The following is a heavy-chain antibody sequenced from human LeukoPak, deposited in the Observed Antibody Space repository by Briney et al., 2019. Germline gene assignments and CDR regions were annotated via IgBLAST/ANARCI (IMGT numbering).Heavy chain of an antibody. CDR1: GFIFANYA. D-gene: IGHD2-21*01. CDR3: AKAVALGFDY. CDR2: ITGSGIST. Sequence: GGSLRLSCAASGFIFANYAMSWVRQAPGKGLEWVSAITGSGISTYYADSVKGRFTISRDNSKNTLYLQMNSLRAEDTAVYYCAKAVALGFDYWGQGTLVTVSS. J-gene: IGHJ4*02. V-gene: IGHV3-23*01.